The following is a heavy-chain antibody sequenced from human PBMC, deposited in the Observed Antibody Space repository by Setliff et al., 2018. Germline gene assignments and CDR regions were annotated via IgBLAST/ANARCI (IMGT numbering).Heavy chain of an antibody. J-gene: IGHJ6*03. CDR1: GGTFRSYG. CDR3: AREGVDIRSSTDYRYYMDA. V-gene: IGHV1-69*05. CDR2: TIPMFGSA. Sequence: SVKVSCKASGGTFRSYGISWVRQAPGQGLEWMGGTIPMFGSANYAQKFQGRVTIITDEFTGTAYMELSSLRTEDTAVYYCAREGVDIRSSTDYRYYMDAWGKGTTVTVSS. D-gene: IGHD5-12*01.